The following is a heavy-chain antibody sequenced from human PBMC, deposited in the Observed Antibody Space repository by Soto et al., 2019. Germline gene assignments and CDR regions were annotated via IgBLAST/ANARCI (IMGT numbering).Heavy chain of an antibody. V-gene: IGHV4-59*08. D-gene: IGHD3-10*01. CDR1: EGSIGNPY. CDR3: ARSLVGWFGEDY. J-gene: IGHJ4*02. Sequence: SETLSLTCYVFEGSIGNPYGSWIRQPTGEGLEWIGYMFYSGSTNYNPSLKSRVTISVDTSKNQFSLKLSSVTAADTVVYYCARSLVGWFGEDYWGQGTLVTVSS. CDR2: MFYSGST.